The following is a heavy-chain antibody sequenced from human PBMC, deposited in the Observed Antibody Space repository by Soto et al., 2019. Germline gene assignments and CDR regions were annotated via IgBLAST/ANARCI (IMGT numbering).Heavy chain of an antibody. V-gene: IGHV3-23*01. J-gene: IGHJ6*02. CDR2: ISYSGVST. Sequence: PGGSLRLSCAASGFTFSSYAMTWVRQAPGKGLEWVSAISYSGVSTYYADSVKGRFTISRDSSENTLSLQMNSLRVDDTAVYYCARDPPATRHGMDVWGQGTTVTVSS. CDR1: GFTFSSYA. CDR3: ARDPPATRHGMDV.